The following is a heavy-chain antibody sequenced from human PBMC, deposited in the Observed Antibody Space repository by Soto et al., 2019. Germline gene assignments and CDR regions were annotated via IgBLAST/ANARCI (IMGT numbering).Heavy chain of an antibody. J-gene: IGHJ5*02. D-gene: IGHD2-2*01. CDR1: GGSFSGYY. Sequence: SETLSLTCAVYGGSFSGYYWSWIRQPPGKGLEWIGEINHSGSTNYNPSLKSRVTISVDTSKNQFSLKLSSVTAADTAGYYCARIRYCSSTSCVDNWFDPWGQGTLVTVSS. V-gene: IGHV4-34*01. CDR3: ARIRYCSSTSCVDNWFDP. CDR2: INHSGST.